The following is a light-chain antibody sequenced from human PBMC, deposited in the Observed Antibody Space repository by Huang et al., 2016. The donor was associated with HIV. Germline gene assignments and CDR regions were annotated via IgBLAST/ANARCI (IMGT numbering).Light chain of an antibody. CDR3: QLYGKSPKFT. J-gene: IGKJ2*01. CDR2: GTS. V-gene: IGKV3-20*01. Sequence: EIVLTQSPGILSLSPGEGATLSCRASQRVKKDFVSWHQQRVGQAPRLLIYGTSTRATGIPDRFTGSGSGTEFTLTITRLEPEDFAVYYCQLYGKSPKFTFGQGTKVEI. CDR1: QRVKKDF.